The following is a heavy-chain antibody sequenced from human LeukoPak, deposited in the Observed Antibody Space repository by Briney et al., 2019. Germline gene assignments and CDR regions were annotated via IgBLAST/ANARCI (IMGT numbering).Heavy chain of an antibody. D-gene: IGHD3-16*01. Sequence: PGGSLRLSCAASEFTVSSNYMNWVRQAPGKGLEWVSFIYSGGSTYYADSVRGRFTISRDSSKNTLYLQMNSLRAEDTAVYSCATFTPLRAFDFWGQGTLVTVSS. J-gene: IGHJ4*02. CDR1: EFTVSSNY. V-gene: IGHV3-66*01. CDR2: IYSGGST. CDR3: ATFTPLRAFDF.